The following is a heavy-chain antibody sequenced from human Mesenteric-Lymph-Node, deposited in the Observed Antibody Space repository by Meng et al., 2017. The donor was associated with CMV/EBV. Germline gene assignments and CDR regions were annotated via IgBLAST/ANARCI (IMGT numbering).Heavy chain of an antibody. D-gene: IGHD6-19*01. J-gene: IGHJ5*02. Sequence: SGFTFSSYAMSWVRQAPGKGLDWVSAISGSGGNTYYADSVKGRFTISRDNSKNTLYLQMNSLRAEDTAVYYCAKPAVAGQYNWFDPWGQGTLVTVSS. V-gene: IGHV3-23*01. CDR3: AKPAVAGQYNWFDP. CDR2: ISGSGGNT. CDR1: GFTFSSYA.